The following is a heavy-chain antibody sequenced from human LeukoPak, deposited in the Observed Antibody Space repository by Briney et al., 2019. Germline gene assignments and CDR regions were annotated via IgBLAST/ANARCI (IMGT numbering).Heavy chain of an antibody. CDR3: ARDGNFWSGYYKAFDY. CDR1: GYTFTSYA. Sequence: ASVKVSCKASGYTFTSYAMNWVRQAPGQGLEWMGRINAGNGNTKYSQKFQGRVTITRDTSASTAYMELSSLRSEDTAVYYCARDGNFWSGYYKAFDYWGQGTLVTVSS. J-gene: IGHJ4*02. V-gene: IGHV1-3*01. CDR2: INAGNGNT. D-gene: IGHD3-3*01.